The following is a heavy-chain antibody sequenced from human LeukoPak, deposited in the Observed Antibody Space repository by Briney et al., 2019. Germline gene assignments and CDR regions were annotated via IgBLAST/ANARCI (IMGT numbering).Heavy chain of an antibody. CDR3: ASDQVSGVFDY. D-gene: IGHD5/OR15-5a*01. CDR1: GFVFSDFY. J-gene: IGHJ4*02. V-gene: IGHV3-11*05. Sequence: GGALRLSCAGSGFVFSDFYINWIRHSPGKGLEWLAYISPDGSYTTYGDSVKGRFVISRDNAKNSVSLQMNSLRVEDTAVYFCASDQVSGVFDYWGQGARVTVS. CDR2: ISPDGSYT.